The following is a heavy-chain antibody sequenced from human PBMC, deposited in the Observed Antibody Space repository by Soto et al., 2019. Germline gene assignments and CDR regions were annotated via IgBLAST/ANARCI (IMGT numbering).Heavy chain of an antibody. Sequence: QVQLQESGPGLVKPSQTLSLTCTVSGGSISSGGYYWSWIRQHPGKGLEWIGYIYYSGSTYYNPSLKSRVTISVDTSKNQFSLKLSSVTAADTAVYYCARFSDYGDPYYYYGMDVWGQGTTVTVSS. CDR2: IYYSGST. D-gene: IGHD4-17*01. CDR3: ARFSDYGDPYYYYGMDV. V-gene: IGHV4-31*03. CDR1: GGSISSGGYY. J-gene: IGHJ6*02.